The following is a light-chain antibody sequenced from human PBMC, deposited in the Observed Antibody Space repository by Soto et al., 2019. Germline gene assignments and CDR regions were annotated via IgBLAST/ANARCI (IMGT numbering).Light chain of an antibody. CDR3: SSYTSSSTYV. CDR2: DVT. CDR1: RRDVGGYNY. J-gene: IGLJ1*01. V-gene: IGLV2-14*01. Sequence: QSVLTQPASVSGFPGRSITISCTGTRRDVGGYNYVYWHQQHPGKAPKLMIYDVTNRPSGVSDRFSGSKSGNTASLTISGLQAEDEADYYCSSYTSSSTYVFGAGTKSPS.